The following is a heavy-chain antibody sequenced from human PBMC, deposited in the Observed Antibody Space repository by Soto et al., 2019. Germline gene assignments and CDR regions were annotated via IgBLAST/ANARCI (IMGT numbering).Heavy chain of an antibody. CDR1: RFTFRNYG. CDR2: IWYDGSNK. CDR3: ARERAGLHYFDY. Sequence: QVELVESGGGVVHPGRSLRLSCAASRFTFRNYGMHWVRQAPGKGLEWVAVIWYDGSNKYYADSVKGRFTISRDNSKNTLYLEMNSLRAEDTAVYYCARERAGLHYFDYWGEGTLVTFSS. V-gene: IGHV3-33*01. J-gene: IGHJ4*02.